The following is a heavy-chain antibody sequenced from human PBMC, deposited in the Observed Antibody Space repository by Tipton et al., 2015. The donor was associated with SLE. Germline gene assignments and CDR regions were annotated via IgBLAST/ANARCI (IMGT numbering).Heavy chain of an antibody. Sequence: SLRLSCAASGFTFSSYGMYWVRQAPGKGLEWVAFIRYDGSEKYYADSVKGRFTISRDNSRNMLHLQMNSLRAEDTAVYYCAKDGRLEFSGSPHLDYWGQGTLVTVPS. V-gene: IGHV3-30*02. CDR3: AKDGRLEFSGSPHLDY. J-gene: IGHJ4*02. D-gene: IGHD1-26*01. CDR2: IRYDGSEK. CDR1: GFTFSSYG.